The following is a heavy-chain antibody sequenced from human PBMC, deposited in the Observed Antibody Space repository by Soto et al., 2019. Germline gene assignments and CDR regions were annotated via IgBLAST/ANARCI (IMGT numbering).Heavy chain of an antibody. CDR3: ASGYDSSGYSD. CDR1: GFTFSSYG. CDR2: ISYDGSNK. D-gene: IGHD3-22*01. V-gene: IGHV3-30*03. Sequence: GGSLRLSCAASGFTFSSYGMHWVRQAPGKGLEWVAVISYDGSNKYYAGSVKGRFTISRDNSKNTLYLQMNSLRAEDTAVYYCASGYDSSGYSDWGQGTLVTVSS. J-gene: IGHJ4*02.